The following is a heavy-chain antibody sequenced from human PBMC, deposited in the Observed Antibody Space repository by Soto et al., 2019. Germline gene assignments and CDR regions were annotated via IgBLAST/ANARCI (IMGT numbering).Heavy chain of an antibody. D-gene: IGHD6-19*01. CDR2: ISYDGSNK. V-gene: IGHV3-30*18. J-gene: IGHJ6*02. CDR3: VKDGSSGWPYFYDMDV. CDR1: GFTFSSYG. Sequence: GGSLRLSCAASGFTFSSYGMHWVRQAPGKGLEWVAVISYDGSNKYYADSVKGRFTISRDNSKNTLYLQMSSLRAEDTAVYYCVKDGSSGWPYFYDMDVWGQGTTVTLSS.